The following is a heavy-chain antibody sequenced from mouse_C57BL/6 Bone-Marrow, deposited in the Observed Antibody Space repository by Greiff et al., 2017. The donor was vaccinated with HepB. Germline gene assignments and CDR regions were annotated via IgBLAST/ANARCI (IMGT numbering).Heavy chain of an antibody. Sequence: QVQLQQSGAELVRPGASVTLSCKASGYTFTDYEMHWVKQTPVHGLEWIGAIYPETGGTAYNQKFKGKAILTADKSSSTAYMELRSLTSEDSAVYYCTRRGGSSYWYFDVWGTGTTVTVSS. V-gene: IGHV1-15*01. CDR2: IYPETGGT. D-gene: IGHD1-1*01. J-gene: IGHJ1*03. CDR3: TRRGGSSYWYFDV. CDR1: GYTFTDYE.